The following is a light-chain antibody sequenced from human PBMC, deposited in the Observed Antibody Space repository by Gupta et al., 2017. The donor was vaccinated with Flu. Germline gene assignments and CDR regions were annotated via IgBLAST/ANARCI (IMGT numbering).Light chain of an antibody. CDR2: AAS. CDR1: QSISSY. CDR3: QQSYSTLGYS. V-gene: IGKV1-39*01. J-gene: IGKJ2*03. Sequence: DIQMTQSPSSLSASVGDRVTITCRASQSISSYLNWYQQKPGKAPKLLIYAASSLQSGVPSRFSGSGSGTDLTLTISSLQPEDFATYYCQQSYSTLGYSFGQGTKLEIK.